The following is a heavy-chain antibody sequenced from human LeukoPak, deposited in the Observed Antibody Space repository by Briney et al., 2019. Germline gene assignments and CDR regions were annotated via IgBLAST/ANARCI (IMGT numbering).Heavy chain of an antibody. V-gene: IGHV3-30*18. J-gene: IGHJ4*02. CDR3: AKEGDISSSWYLSNYFDY. CDR2: ISYDGSNT. D-gene: IGHD6-13*01. CDR1: GFTFRAYG. Sequence: GRSLRLSCAASGFTFRAYGMHWVRQAPGKGLEWLAIISYDGSNTYYADSVKGRFTISRDNSKSTLYLQMDSLRAEDTAVYYCAKEGDISSSWYLSNYFDYWGQGTLVTVSS.